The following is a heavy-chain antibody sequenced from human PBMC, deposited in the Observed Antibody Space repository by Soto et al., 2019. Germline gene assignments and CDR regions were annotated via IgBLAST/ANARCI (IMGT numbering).Heavy chain of an antibody. V-gene: IGHV3-7*01. CDR2: INQDGSEK. Sequence: EVQLVESGGGLVQPGGSLRLSCAASGFIFSGYLMTWVRQAPGRGLEWVATINQDGSEKYYVDSVKGRFTISRDNAENSLFLQRNSLRAEDTALYYCARFSSGWYLNYMDVWGKGTTVTVSS. J-gene: IGHJ6*03. CDR1: GFIFSGYL. CDR3: ARFSSGWYLNYMDV. D-gene: IGHD6-19*01.